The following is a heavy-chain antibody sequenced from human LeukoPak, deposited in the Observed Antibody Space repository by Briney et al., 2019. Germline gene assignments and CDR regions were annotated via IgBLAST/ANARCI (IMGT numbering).Heavy chain of an antibody. CDR3: AKDKAITMIAFDY. CDR1: GFTFSSFG. D-gene: IGHD3-22*01. Sequence: GGTLRLSCAASGFTFSSFGMSWVRQAPGKGLEWVSAISSTGGTAYYADSVKGRFTISRDNSKNTLYLQMNSLRAEDTAVYYCAKDKAITMIAFDYWGQGTLVTVSS. J-gene: IGHJ4*02. V-gene: IGHV3-23*01. CDR2: ISSTGGTA.